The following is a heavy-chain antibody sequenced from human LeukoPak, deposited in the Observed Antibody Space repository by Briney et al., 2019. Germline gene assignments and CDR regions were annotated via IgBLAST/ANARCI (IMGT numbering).Heavy chain of an antibody. CDR3: ARGRGQGLDNYYGSGSRPYYYYYGMDV. J-gene: IGHJ6*02. V-gene: IGHV4-38-2*02. Sequence: PSETLSLTCTVSGYSISSGYYWGWIRQPPGKGLEWIGSIYHSGSTYYNPSLKSRVTISVDTSKNQFSLKLSSVTAADTAVYYCARGRGQGLDNYYGSGSRPYYYYYGMDVWGQGTTVTVSS. CDR1: GYSISSGYY. CDR2: IYHSGST. D-gene: IGHD3-10*01.